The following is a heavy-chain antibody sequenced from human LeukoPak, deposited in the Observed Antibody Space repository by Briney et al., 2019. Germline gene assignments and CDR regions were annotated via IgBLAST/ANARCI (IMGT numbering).Heavy chain of an antibody. J-gene: IGHJ4*02. CDR2: INPNSGGT. D-gene: IGHD3-10*01. Sequence: GASVKVSCKASGYTFTDYFMHWVRQAPGQGLEWMGWINPNSGGTHYAQKFQGRVTMTRDTSISTAYMELSRLRSDDTAVYYCARAYGSGSYTLLFFDYWGQGTLVTVSS. V-gene: IGHV1-2*02. CDR3: ARAYGSGSYTLLFFDY. CDR1: GYTFTDYF.